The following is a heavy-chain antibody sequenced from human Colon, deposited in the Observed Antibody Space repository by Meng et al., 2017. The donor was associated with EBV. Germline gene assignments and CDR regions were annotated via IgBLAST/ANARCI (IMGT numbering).Heavy chain of an antibody. D-gene: IGHD3-10*01. CDR1: GGSISSNGYY. V-gene: IGHV4-39*01. Sequence: LPLQESGPGLVKPSETLSLTGTVSGGSISSNGYYWDWVRQPPGKGLEWIGAIYHSGSTSYNPSLQSRVTMFVDTSKNQFSLMLTSVTATDTAVYYCARRRGGSGRDCWGQGTLVTVSS. CDR2: IYHSGST. J-gene: IGHJ4*02. CDR3: ARRRGGSGRDC.